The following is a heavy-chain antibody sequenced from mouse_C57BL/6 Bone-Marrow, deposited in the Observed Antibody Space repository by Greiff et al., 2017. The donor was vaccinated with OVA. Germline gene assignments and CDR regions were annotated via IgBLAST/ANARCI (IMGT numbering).Heavy chain of an antibody. CDR2: ISSGSSTI. V-gene: IGHV5-17*01. CDR3: ARGAY. J-gene: IGHJ3*01. CDR1: GFTFSDYG. Sequence: EVMLVESGGGLVKPGGSLKLSCAASGFTFSDYGMHWVRQAPEKGLEWVAYISSGSSTIYYADTVKGGFTISRDNAKNTLFLQMTSLRSEDTAMYYCARGAYWGQGTLVTVSA.